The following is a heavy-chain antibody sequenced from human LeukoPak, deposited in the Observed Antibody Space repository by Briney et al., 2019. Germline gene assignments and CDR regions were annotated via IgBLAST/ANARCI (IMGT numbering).Heavy chain of an antibody. D-gene: IGHD1-26*01. Sequence: SETLSLTCSVSDGSINSYYWNWIRRPPGKGLEWIGYIYYNGNTNYSPSLKSRVTMSVDTSKNLFSLKVSSVTAADTAVYYCARGRSNYHGMDVWGQGTTVTVSS. CDR3: ARGRSNYHGMDV. CDR1: DGSINSYY. V-gene: IGHV4-59*01. J-gene: IGHJ6*02. CDR2: IYYNGNT.